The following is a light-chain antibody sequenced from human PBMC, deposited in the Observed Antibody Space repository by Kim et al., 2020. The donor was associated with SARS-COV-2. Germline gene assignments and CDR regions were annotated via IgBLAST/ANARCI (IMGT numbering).Light chain of an antibody. V-gene: IGKV1-5*03. CDR2: KAS. CDR3: QQYYSYPLT. Sequence: SSVGDRVTITCRASQSISTWLAWYQQKPGKAPKLLIYKASSLESGVPSRFSGSGSGTEFTLTISSLQPDDFATYYCQQYYSYPLTFGGGTKVDIK. CDR1: QSISTW. J-gene: IGKJ4*02.